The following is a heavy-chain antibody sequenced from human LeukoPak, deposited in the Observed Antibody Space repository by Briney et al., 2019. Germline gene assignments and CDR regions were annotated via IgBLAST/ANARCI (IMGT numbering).Heavy chain of an antibody. J-gene: IGHJ4*02. Sequence: SETLSHTCAVYGGSLSGNYWSWIRQPPGKGLEWIGEINRTGSTKYNPSLKSRVTISVDTSKNQLSLRLSSVTAADTAVYYCAGDEGGSSSSLGGIDYWGQGTLVTVSS. CDR3: AGDEGGSSSSLGGIDY. CDR2: INRTGST. D-gene: IGHD6-6*01. V-gene: IGHV4-34*01. CDR1: GGSLSGNY.